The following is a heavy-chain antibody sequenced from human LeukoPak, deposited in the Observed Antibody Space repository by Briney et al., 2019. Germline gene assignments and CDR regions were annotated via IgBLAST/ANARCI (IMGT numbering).Heavy chain of an antibody. D-gene: IGHD4-11*01. CDR3: AKKMSTVTTYFDY. V-gene: IGHV3-30*02. Sequence: GGSLRLSCAASGFMFSNYGMHWVRQATGKGLEWVAVIRYDGSNEYYADSVKGRFTISRDNSKNILFLQMNNLRTEDTAVYYCAKKMSTVTTYFDYWGQGTLVTASS. J-gene: IGHJ4*02. CDR2: IRYDGSNE. CDR1: GFMFSNYG.